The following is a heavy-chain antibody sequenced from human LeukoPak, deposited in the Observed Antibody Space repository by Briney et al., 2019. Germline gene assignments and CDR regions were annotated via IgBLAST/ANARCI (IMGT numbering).Heavy chain of an antibody. V-gene: IGHV4-39*07. CDR3: ARDGVDWLLYLNWFDP. CDR1: GGSISSSSYY. J-gene: IGHJ5*02. D-gene: IGHD3-9*01. Sequence: SETLSLTCTVSGGSISSSSYYWGWIRQPPGKGLEWIGSIYYSGSTYYNPSLKSRVTISVDTSKNQFSLKLSSVTAADTAVYYCARDGVDWLLYLNWFDPWGQGTLVTVSS. CDR2: IYYSGST.